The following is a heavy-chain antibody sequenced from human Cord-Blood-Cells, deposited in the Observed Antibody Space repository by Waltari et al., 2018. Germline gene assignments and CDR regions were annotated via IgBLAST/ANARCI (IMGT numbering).Heavy chain of an antibody. CDR1: GFPFSSYG. J-gene: IGHJ4*02. D-gene: IGHD3-22*01. CDR3: ARDANYYDSSGFLY. CDR2: IWYDGSNK. V-gene: IGHV3-33*01. Sequence: QVQLVESGGGVVQPGRSLRLSCAESGFPFSSYGLNWGRPDPGKGLEWVAVIWYDGSNKYYADAVKGRFTISRDNSKNTLYLQMNSLRAEDTAVYYCARDANYYDSSGFLYWGQGTLVTVSS.